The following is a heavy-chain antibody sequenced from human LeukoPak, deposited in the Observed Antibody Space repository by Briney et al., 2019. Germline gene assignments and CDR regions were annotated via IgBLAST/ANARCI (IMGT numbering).Heavy chain of an antibody. CDR1: GFTFSSYA. CDR2: ISYDGSNK. D-gene: IGHD3-10*01. Sequence: PGRSLRLSCAASGFTFSSYAMHWVRQAPGKGLEWVAVISYDGSNKYYADSVKGRFTISRDNSKNTLYLQMNSLRAEDTAVYYCARGDYGSGRDYGMDVWGQGTTVTVSS. J-gene: IGHJ6*02. CDR3: ARGDYGSGRDYGMDV. V-gene: IGHV3-30-3*01.